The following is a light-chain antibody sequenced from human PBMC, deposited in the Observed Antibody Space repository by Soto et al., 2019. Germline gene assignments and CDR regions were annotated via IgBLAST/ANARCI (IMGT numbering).Light chain of an antibody. J-gene: IGLJ3*02. Sequence: QSALTQPPSASGSPGQSVTISCTGTSSDVGGYNYVSWYQQHPGKAPKLMIYEVSKRPSGVPDRFSGSKSGNTASLTVSGLQAEDGADYYCSSYAGSHNWVFGGGTKLTVL. CDR1: SSDVGGYNY. CDR3: SSYAGSHNWV. V-gene: IGLV2-8*01. CDR2: EVS.